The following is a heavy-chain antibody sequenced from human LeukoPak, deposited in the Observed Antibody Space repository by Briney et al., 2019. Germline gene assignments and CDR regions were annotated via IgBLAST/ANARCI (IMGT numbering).Heavy chain of an antibody. Sequence: ASVKVSCKASGYTFTSYGISWVRQAPGQGLEWMGWISAYNGNTNYAQKLQGRVTMTTNTSTSTAYMELRSLRSDETAVYYCARDSRLAAAGRYNWFDPWGQGTLVTVSS. CDR3: ARDSRLAAAGRYNWFDP. CDR1: GYTFTSYG. J-gene: IGHJ5*02. CDR2: ISAYNGNT. V-gene: IGHV1-18*01. D-gene: IGHD6-13*01.